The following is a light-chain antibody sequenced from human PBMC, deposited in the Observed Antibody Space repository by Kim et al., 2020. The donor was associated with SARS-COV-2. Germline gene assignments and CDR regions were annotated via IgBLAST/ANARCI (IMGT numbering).Light chain of an antibody. CDR2: AAS. Sequence: DIQMTQSPSSLSASVGDRVTITCRTTQSIFSHLNWCQQKPGRAPKLLISAASTLQGGVPSRFSGSGSETDFTLTISSLQPEDFATYFCLQSYITPFTFGPGTKVDI. J-gene: IGKJ3*01. CDR3: LQSYITPFT. V-gene: IGKV1-39*01. CDR1: QSIFSH.